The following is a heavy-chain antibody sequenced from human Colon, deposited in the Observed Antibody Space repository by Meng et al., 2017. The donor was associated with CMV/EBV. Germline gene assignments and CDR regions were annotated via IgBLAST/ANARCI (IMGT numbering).Heavy chain of an antibody. V-gene: IGHV3-30*04. CDR3: ARGLVPAAKAGMDV. CDR1: GFTFSSYA. J-gene: IGHJ6*02. D-gene: IGHD2-2*01. CDR2: ISYDGSNK. Sequence: GESLKISCAASGFTFSSYAMHWVRQAPGKGLEWVAVISYDGSNKYYADSVKGRFTISRDNSKNTLYLQMNSLRAKDTAVYYCARGLVPAAKAGMDVWGQGTTVTVSS.